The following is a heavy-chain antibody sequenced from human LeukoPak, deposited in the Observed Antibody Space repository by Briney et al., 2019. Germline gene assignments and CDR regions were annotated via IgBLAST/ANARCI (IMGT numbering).Heavy chain of an antibody. V-gene: IGHV1-2*02. CDR1: GYTFTGYY. CDR2: INPNSGGT. CDR3: ASSPIFFKSGGYFDY. D-gene: IGHD3-16*01. Sequence: HWASVKVSCKASGYTFTGYYMHWVRQAPGQGLEWMGWINPNSGGTNYAQKFQGRVTMTRDTSISTAYMELSRLRSDDTAVYYCASSPIFFKSGGYFDYWGQGTLVTVSS. J-gene: IGHJ4*02.